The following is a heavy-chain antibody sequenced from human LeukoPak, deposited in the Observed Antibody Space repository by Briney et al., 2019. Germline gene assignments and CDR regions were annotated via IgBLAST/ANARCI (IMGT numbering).Heavy chain of an antibody. CDR1: GFTFSSYG. J-gene: IGHJ4*02. CDR3: AGEFCRGGSCYGDY. V-gene: IGHV3-33*01. Sequence: PGGSLRLSCAASGFTFSSYGMHWVRQAPGKGLEWVAVIWYDGSNKYYADSVKGRFTISRDNSKNTLYLQMNSLRAEDTAVYYCAGEFCRGGSCYGDYWGQGTLVPVSS. CDR2: IWYDGSNK. D-gene: IGHD2-15*01.